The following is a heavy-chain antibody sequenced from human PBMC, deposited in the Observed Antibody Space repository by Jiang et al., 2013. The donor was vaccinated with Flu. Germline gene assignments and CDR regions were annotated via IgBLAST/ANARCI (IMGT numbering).Heavy chain of an antibody. CDR1: GYSFTSYW. Sequence: SLKISCKGSGYSFTSYWIGWVRQMPGKGLEWMGIIYPGDSDTRYSPSFQGQVTISADKSISTAYLQWSSLKASDTAMYYCARIGDYDFWSGYSSPYYFDYWGQGTLVTVSS. D-gene: IGHD3-3*01. CDR2: IYPGDSDT. V-gene: IGHV5-51*01. CDR3: ARIGDYDFWSGYSSPYYFDY. J-gene: IGHJ4*02.